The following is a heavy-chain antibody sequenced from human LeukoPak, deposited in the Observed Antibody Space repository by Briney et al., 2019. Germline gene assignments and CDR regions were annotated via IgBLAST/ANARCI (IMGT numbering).Heavy chain of an antibody. CDR3: ARYGSGSYYNDY. J-gene: IGHJ4*02. V-gene: IGHV3-21*01. CDR1: GFTFSSYS. Sequence: PGGSLRLSCAASGFTFSSYSMNWLRQAPGKGLEWVSSISSSSSYIYYADSVKGRFTISRDNAKNSLYLQMNSLRAEDTAVYYCARYGSGSYYNDYWGQGTLVTVSS. CDR2: ISSSSSYI. D-gene: IGHD3-10*01.